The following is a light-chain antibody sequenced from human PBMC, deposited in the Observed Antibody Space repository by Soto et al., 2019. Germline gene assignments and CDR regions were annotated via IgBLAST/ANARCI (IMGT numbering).Light chain of an antibody. V-gene: IGKV2-30*01. CDR2: EVS. Sequence: DVVLTQSPLSLPVTLGQPASISCKSSQSLVYRNGNTYLSWFQQRTGQSPRPLIYEVSNRDSGVPDRFSGSGSGTDFTPKISGVEAEDVGVYYCMQGTQWPYTFGQGTKLEIK. CDR1: QSLVYRNGNTY. CDR3: MQGTQWPYT. J-gene: IGKJ2*01.